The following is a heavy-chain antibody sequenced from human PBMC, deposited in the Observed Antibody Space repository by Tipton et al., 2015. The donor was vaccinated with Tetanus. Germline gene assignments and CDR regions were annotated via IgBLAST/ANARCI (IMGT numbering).Heavy chain of an antibody. Sequence: QLVQSGAEVKKPGASVKASCKASGYTFTSYDINWVRQATGQGLEWMGWMNPNSGSTGYAQKFQGRLSMTRDTSISTAYLELSSLTSEDTAVYYCAKGGRYSTIGKRPEYQINDYWGQGTLVSVSS. CDR2: MNPNSGST. D-gene: IGHD3-16*02. V-gene: IGHV1-8*01. CDR1: GYTFTSYD. J-gene: IGHJ4*02. CDR3: AKGGRYSTIGKRPEYQINDY.